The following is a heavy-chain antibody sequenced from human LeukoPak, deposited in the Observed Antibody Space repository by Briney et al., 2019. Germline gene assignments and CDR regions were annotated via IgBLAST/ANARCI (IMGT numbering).Heavy chain of an antibody. CDR3: VRELEGSGFDP. Sequence: PGGSLRLSCAASGFTFSSYEMNWVRQAPGKGLEWLSYISRSGSTIDYADSVKGRFTISRDNAENALYLQMNSLRAEDTAVYYCVRELEGSGFDPWGQGTLVTVSS. V-gene: IGHV3-48*03. CDR2: ISRSGSTI. D-gene: IGHD6-19*01. J-gene: IGHJ5*02. CDR1: GFTFSSYE.